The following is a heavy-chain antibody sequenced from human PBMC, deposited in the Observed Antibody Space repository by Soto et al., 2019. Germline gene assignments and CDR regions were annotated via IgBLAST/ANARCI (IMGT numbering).Heavy chain of an antibody. Sequence: GGSLRLSCAASGFTFSSYGMSWVRQAPGKGLEWVSAISGSGGSTYYADSVKGRFTISRDNSKNTLYLQMNSLRAEDTAVYYCAKQGPTFRATVTTVSLDYWGQGTLVTVSS. D-gene: IGHD4-4*01. V-gene: IGHV3-23*01. J-gene: IGHJ4*02. CDR2: ISGSGGST. CDR3: AKQGPTFRATVTTVSLDY. CDR1: GFTFSSYG.